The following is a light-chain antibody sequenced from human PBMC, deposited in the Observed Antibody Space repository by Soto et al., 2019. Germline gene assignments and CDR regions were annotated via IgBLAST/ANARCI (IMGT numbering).Light chain of an antibody. CDR2: DAS. J-gene: IGKJ1*01. CDR3: QQYNSYSWT. Sequence: DIQMTQSPSTLSASVGDRVTITCRASQSISSWLAWYQQKPGKAPKVLIYDASSLESGVPSRFSGSGSGTEFTLTISSLKHDDFATYYCQQYNSYSWTFGQGTKVDNK. CDR1: QSISSW. V-gene: IGKV1-5*01.